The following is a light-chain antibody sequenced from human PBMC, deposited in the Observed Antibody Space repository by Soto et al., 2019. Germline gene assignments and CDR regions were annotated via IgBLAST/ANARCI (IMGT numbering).Light chain of an antibody. J-gene: IGKJ1*01. CDR2: GAS. V-gene: IGKV3-15*01. Sequence: EIVMSQSPATLSVSPGVRATLSCRASQSVSSNLAWYQQKPGQAPRLLIYGASTRATGIPARFSGSGSGTEFTLTISSLQSEDFAVYYCQQYNNWPQTFGQGTKVEIK. CDR3: QQYNNWPQT. CDR1: QSVSSN.